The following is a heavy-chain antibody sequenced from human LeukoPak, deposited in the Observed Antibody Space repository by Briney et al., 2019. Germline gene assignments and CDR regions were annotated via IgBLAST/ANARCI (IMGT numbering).Heavy chain of an antibody. Sequence: PGRSLRLSCAASGFTLSSYGMHWVRQAPGKGLEWVALIWYDGSYKYYADSVKGRFTISRDNSKNTLYLQMNSLRAEDTAVYYCARDDVGSAYCGGDCYPNLDYWGQGTLVTVSS. CDR2: IWYDGSYK. V-gene: IGHV3-33*01. D-gene: IGHD2-21*02. CDR3: ARDDVGSAYCGGDCYPNLDY. J-gene: IGHJ4*02. CDR1: GFTLSSYG.